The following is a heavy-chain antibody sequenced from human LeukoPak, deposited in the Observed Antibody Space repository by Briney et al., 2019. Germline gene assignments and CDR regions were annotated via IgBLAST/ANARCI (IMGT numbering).Heavy chain of an antibody. D-gene: IGHD5-12*01. CDR1: GGSISSSSYY. Sequence: SETLSLTCTVSGGSISSSSYYWGWIRQPPGKGLEWIGSIYYSGSTYYNPSLKSRVTISVDTSKNQFSLKLSSVTAADTAVYYCARHDRVATISLDYWGQGTLVTVSS. V-gene: IGHV4-39*01. J-gene: IGHJ4*02. CDR2: IYYSGST. CDR3: ARHDRVATISLDY.